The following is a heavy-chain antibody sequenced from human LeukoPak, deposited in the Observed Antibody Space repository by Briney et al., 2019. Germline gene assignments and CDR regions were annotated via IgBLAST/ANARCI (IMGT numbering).Heavy chain of an antibody. J-gene: IGHJ6*04. Sequence: PSETLSLTCTVSGGSISSHYWSWIRQPPGKGLEWIGYIYYSGSTNYNPSLKSRVTISVDTSKNQFSLKLSSVTAADTAVYYCARDLPFSVWGKGTTVTVFS. CDR1: GGSISSHY. CDR2: IYYSGST. CDR3: ARDLPFSV. V-gene: IGHV4-59*11.